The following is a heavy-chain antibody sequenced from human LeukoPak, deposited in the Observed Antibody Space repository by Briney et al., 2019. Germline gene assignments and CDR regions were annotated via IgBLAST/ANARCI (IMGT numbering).Heavy chain of an antibody. Sequence: GGSLRLSCAASGFTFSDYYMSWIRQAPGKGLEWVSYISSSGSTIYYADPVKGRFTISRDNAKNSLYLQMNSLRAEDTAVYYCARVVDIVATRILDYWGQGTLVTVSS. CDR1: GFTFSDYY. V-gene: IGHV3-11*01. CDR3: ARVVDIVATRILDY. J-gene: IGHJ4*02. CDR2: ISSSGSTI. D-gene: IGHD5-12*01.